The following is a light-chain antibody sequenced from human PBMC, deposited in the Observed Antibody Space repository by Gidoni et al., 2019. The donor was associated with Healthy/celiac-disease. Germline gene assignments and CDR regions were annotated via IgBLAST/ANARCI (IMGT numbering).Light chain of an antibody. CDR1: SSNIGSNY. Sequence: QSVLTQPPSASGTPGQRVTISCSGSSSNIGSNYVYCYQQFPGTAPKLLIYRNNQRPSGVPDRFSGSKSGTSASLAISGLRSEDEADYYCAACDDSLSGRVFGGGTKLTVL. CDR3: AACDDSLSGRV. V-gene: IGLV1-47*01. J-gene: IGLJ2*01. CDR2: RNN.